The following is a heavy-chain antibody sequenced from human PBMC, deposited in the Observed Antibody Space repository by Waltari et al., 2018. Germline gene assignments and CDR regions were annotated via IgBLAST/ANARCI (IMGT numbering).Heavy chain of an antibody. V-gene: IGHV4-30-4*08. D-gene: IGHD2-2*01. CDR2: IYYSGST. Sequence: QVQLQESGPGLVKPSQPLSLTRTVSGGPISRGDYYWSWLPQPPGKGLEWIGYIYYSGSTYYNPSLKSRVTISVDTSKNQFSLKLSSVTAADTAVYYCARSPKIQVVPATGAFDIWGQGTMVTVSS. J-gene: IGHJ3*02. CDR3: ARSPKIQVVPATGAFDI. CDR1: GGPISRGDYY.